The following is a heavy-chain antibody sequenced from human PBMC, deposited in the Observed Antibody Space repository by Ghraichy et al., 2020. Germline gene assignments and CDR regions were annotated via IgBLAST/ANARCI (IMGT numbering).Heavy chain of an antibody. Sequence: GGSLRLSCAASGFTFSSYAMSWVRQAPGKGLEWVSGLSDSGGTTYYADSVKGRFTISRDNSKNTLCLQMNSLRAEDMAVYYCAKDLSRHCSGGSCYGDFQRWGQGTLVTVSA. CDR2: LSDSGGTT. CDR3: AKDLSRHCSGGSCYGDFQR. J-gene: IGHJ1*01. CDR1: GFTFSSYA. V-gene: IGHV3-23*01. D-gene: IGHD2-15*01.